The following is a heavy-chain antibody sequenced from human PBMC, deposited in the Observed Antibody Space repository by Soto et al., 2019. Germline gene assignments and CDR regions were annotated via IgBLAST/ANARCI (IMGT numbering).Heavy chain of an antibody. J-gene: IGHJ3*02. Sequence: GGSLRLSCAASGFTFSSYAMHWVRQAPGKGLEYVSAISSNGGSTYYANSVKGRFTISRDNSKNTLYLQMGSLRAEDMAVYYCARLIIAAAGTSTYNWNDLNNDAFDIWGQGTMVTVSS. V-gene: IGHV3-64*01. CDR3: ARLIIAAAGTSTYNWNDLNNDAFDI. D-gene: IGHD6-13*01. CDR2: ISSNGGST. CDR1: GFTFSSYA.